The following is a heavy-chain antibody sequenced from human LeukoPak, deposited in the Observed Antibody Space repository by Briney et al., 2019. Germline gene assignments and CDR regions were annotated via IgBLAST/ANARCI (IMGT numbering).Heavy chain of an antibody. J-gene: IGHJ6*02. CDR1: GFTFRNYD. D-gene: IGHD3-16*01. Sequence: GGSLRLSCAASGFTFRNYDMSWVRQAPGRGLEWVSGTSAPGGSTYYADSVEGRFTISSDSSETTLYLQMNSLRVEDTALYYCAKALRLGDLWPLGMDVWGQGTTVIVSS. CDR2: TSAPGGST. V-gene: IGHV3-23*01. CDR3: AKALRLGDLWPLGMDV.